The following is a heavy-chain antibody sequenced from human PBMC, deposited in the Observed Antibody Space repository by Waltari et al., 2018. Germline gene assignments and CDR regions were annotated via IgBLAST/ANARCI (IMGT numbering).Heavy chain of an antibody. CDR3: ARRASGYYGYYGMDV. V-gene: IGHV4-38-2*01. D-gene: IGHD3-3*01. CDR2: IYHIGSD. CDR1: GYSISSCYY. J-gene: IGHJ6*02. Sequence: QVQLQESGPGLVKPSETLSLTPAVSGYSISSCYYWRWIRQPPGNGLEWIRSIYHIGSDYYNPSLTSRVTIAVDTSKNQFSLNLRSVTAADTAVYYCARRASGYYGYYGMDVWGQGTTVTVSS.